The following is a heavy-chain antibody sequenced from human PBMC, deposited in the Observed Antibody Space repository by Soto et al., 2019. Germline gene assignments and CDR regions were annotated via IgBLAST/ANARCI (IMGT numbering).Heavy chain of an antibody. CDR3: AALEPAAMLLDYYYYGMDV. CDR2: ISYDGSNK. Sequence: PGGSLRLSCAASGFTFSSYGMHWVRQAPGKGLEWVAVISYDGSNKYYADSVKGRFTISRDNSKNTLYLQMNSLRAEDTAVYYCAALEPAAMLLDYYYYGMDVWGQGTTVTVSS. CDR1: GFTFSSYG. J-gene: IGHJ6*02. V-gene: IGHV3-30*03. D-gene: IGHD2-2*01.